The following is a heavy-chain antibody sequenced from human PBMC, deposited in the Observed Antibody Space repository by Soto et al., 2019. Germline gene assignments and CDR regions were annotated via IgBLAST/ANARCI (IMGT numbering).Heavy chain of an antibody. CDR2: TYYTSKWNN. CDR3: AREGKYHSSSRRRPRGWFDP. D-gene: IGHD6-13*01. CDR1: GDSVSSNSAA. V-gene: IGHV6-1*01. J-gene: IGHJ5*02. Sequence: SQTLSLTCAISGDSVSSNSAAWNWIRQCPSRGLEWLGRTYYTSKWNNDYAVSVKSRITINPDTPKNQFSLQLNSVTPEDTAVYYCAREGKYHSSSRRRPRGWFDPWRQGTLVTVSS.